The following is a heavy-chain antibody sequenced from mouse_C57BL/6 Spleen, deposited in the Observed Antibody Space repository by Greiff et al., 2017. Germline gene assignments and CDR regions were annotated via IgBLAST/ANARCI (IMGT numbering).Heavy chain of an antibody. CDR2: INPYNGGT. J-gene: IGHJ2*01. CDR1: GYTFTDYY. V-gene: IGHV1-19*01. Sequence: EVQLQESGPVLVKPGASVKMSCKASGYTFTDYYMNWVKQSHGKSLEWIGVINPYNGGTSYNQKFKGKATLTVDKSSSTAYMELNSLTSEDSAVYYCARTRTAQATGFDYWGQGTTLTVSS. D-gene: IGHD3-2*02. CDR3: ARTRTAQATGFDY.